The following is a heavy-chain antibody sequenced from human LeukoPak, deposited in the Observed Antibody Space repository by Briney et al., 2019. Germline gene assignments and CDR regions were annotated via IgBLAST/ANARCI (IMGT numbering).Heavy chain of an antibody. CDR3: ARTPPPMVRGAFYYYYGMDV. D-gene: IGHD3-10*01. CDR1: GFTVSSNY. CDR2: IYSGGST. Sequence: PGGSLRLSCAASGFTVSSNYMSWVRQAPGKGLEWVSVIYSGGSTYYADSVKGRFTISRDNSKNTLYLQMNSLRAEDTAVYYCARTPPPMVRGAFYYYYGMDVWGQGTTVTVSS. J-gene: IGHJ6*02. V-gene: IGHV3-66*01.